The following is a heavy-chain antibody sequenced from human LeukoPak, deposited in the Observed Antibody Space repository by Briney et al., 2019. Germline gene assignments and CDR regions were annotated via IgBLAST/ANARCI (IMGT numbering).Heavy chain of an antibody. J-gene: IGHJ6*02. V-gene: IGHV4-59*13. CDR3: ARAYGDSHYYYYGMDV. CDR1: GDSISYYY. CDR2: IYYTGNA. Sequence: TPSETLSLTCTVSGDSISYYYWSWIRQPPGKGLEWFAYIYYTGNANYNPSLKSRVTISVDTSKNQFSLKLSSVTAADTAVYYCARAYGDSHYYYYGMDVWGQGTTVTVSS. D-gene: IGHD4-17*01.